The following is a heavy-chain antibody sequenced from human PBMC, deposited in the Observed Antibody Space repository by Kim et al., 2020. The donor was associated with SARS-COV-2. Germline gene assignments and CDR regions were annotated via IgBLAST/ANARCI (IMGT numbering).Heavy chain of an antibody. D-gene: IGHD2-15*01. V-gene: IGHV5-10-1*01. Sequence: GESLKISCKGSGYSFTSYWISCVRQMPGKGLEWMGRIDPSDSYTTYSPSFQGHVTISADKSISTAYLQWSSLKAKDTAMYYCAMPYCSGGSCGFDYWRQGTLVNVSS. CDR1: GYSFTSYW. CDR2: IDPSDSYT. CDR3: AMPYCSGGSCGFDY. J-gene: IGHJ4*02.